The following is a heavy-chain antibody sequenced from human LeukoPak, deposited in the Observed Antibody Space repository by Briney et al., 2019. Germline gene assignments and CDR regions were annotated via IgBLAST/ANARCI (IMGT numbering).Heavy chain of an antibody. CDR2: ISAYNGNT. CDR1: GYTFTSYG. V-gene: IGHV1-18*01. J-gene: IGHJ1*01. Sequence: ASVKVSCKASGYTFTSYGISWVRQAPGQGLEWMGWISAYNGNTNYAQKFQGRVTITADKSTSTAYMELSSLRSEDTAVYYCARDFRYYYDSSGCFQHWGQGTLVTVSS. CDR3: ARDFRYYYDSSGCFQH. D-gene: IGHD3-22*01.